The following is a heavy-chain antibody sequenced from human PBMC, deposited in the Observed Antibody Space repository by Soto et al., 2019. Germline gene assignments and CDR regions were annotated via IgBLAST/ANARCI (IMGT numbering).Heavy chain of an antibody. D-gene: IGHD4-17*01. CDR2: IYYSGST. Sequence: SETLSLPWSVAGGSIGGYCGSWIRQPPRKGLEWIGYIYYSGSTNYNPSLKSRVTISVDTSKNQFSLKLSSVTAADTAVYYCARKVGDYGDYGLDYYYYYTEVWGKGTTVTVSS. CDR3: ARKVGDYGDYGLDYYYYYTEV. J-gene: IGHJ6*03. V-gene: IGHV4-59*08. CDR1: GGSIGGYC.